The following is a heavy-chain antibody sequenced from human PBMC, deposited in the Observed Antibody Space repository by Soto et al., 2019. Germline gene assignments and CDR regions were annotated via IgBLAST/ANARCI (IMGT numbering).Heavy chain of an antibody. CDR3: ARAGIPVGYYYYYMDV. D-gene: IGHD6-19*01. V-gene: IGHV4-34*01. CDR2: INHSGST. Sequence: SXTLSLTCAVYGGSFSGYYCSWILQPPGKGLEWIGEINHSGSTNYNPSLKSRVTISVDTSKNQFSLKLSSVTAADTAVYYCARAGIPVGYYYYYMDVWGKGTTVTVSS. J-gene: IGHJ6*03. CDR1: GGSFSGYY.